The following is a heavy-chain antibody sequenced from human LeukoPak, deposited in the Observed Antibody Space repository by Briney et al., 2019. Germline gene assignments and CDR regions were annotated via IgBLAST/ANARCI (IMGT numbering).Heavy chain of an antibody. V-gene: IGHV3-48*03. CDR2: ISSSGSTI. D-gene: IGHD3-10*01. CDR3: ARDPMVRGVRRYYFDY. CDR1: GFTFSSYE. J-gene: IGHJ4*02. Sequence: SGGSLRLSCAASGFTFSSYEMNWVRQAPGKGLEWVSYISSSGSTIYYADSVKGRFTISRDNAKNSLYLQMNSLRAEDTAVYYCARDPMVRGVRRYYFDYWGQGTLVTVSS.